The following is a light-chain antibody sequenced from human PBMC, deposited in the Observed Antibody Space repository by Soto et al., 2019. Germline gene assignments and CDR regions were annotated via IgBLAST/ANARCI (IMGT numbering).Light chain of an antibody. J-gene: IGKJ1*01. CDR2: GAS. CDR3: QHFHGSPRT. Sequence: EIVLTQSPGTLSLSPGERATLSCRASQTVSNTYLAWYQQKPGQAPRLLIYGASSRATGIPDRFSGSGSGTDFTLTISRLEPEDFAVYYCQHFHGSPRTFGQGTKV. V-gene: IGKV3-20*01. CDR1: QTVSNTY.